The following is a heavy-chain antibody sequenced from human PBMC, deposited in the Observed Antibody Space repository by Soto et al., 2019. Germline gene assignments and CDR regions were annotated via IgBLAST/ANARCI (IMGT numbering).Heavy chain of an antibody. Sequence: QVQLVQSGAEVKKPGASVKVSCKPSGYTFTRYAISWVRQAPGQGLEWMGWINAYNGNTHYAQKLQGRVTMTTDTSTSTAYMELRSLRSDDTAVYYCARDVAYGLIDYWGQGTLATVSS. D-gene: IGHD4-17*01. V-gene: IGHV1-18*01. CDR2: INAYNGNT. CDR1: GYTFTRYA. CDR3: ARDVAYGLIDY. J-gene: IGHJ4*02.